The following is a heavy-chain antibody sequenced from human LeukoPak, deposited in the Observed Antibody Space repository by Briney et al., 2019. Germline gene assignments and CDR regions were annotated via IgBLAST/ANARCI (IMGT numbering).Heavy chain of an antibody. Sequence: SETLSLTCAVYGGSFSGYYWSWIRQPPGKGLEWIGEINHSGSTNYNPSLKSRVTISVDTSKNQFSLKLSSVTAADTPVYSCPRVARWGRMIGRTDYFDYWGQGTLVTVSS. CDR1: GGSFSGYY. J-gene: IGHJ4*02. V-gene: IGHV4-34*01. D-gene: IGHD3-16*01. CDR2: INHSGST. CDR3: PRVARWGRMIGRTDYFDY.